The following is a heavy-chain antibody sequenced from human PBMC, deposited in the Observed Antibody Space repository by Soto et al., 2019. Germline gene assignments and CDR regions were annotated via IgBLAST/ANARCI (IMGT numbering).Heavy chain of an antibody. CDR1: GGSISSSSYY. J-gene: IGHJ4*02. Sequence: QLQLQESGPGLVKPSETLSLTCTVSGGSISSSSYYWGWIRQPPGKGLEWIGSIYYSGSTYYNPSLKSRVTLSVATSKNQFSLTLSSVPAADPAVYYCARHTPAISISDHWGQGTLVTVSS. CDR2: IYYSGST. D-gene: IGHD2-15*01. V-gene: IGHV4-39*01. CDR3: ARHTPAISISDH.